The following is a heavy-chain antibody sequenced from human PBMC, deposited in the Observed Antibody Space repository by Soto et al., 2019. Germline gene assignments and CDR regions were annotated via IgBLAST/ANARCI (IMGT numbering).Heavy chain of an antibody. D-gene: IGHD1-26*01. CDR3: AKEGATRDFDY. CDR1: GFTFSNYG. CDR2: ISYDGSNK. J-gene: IGHJ4*02. Sequence: GGSLRLSCAASGFTFSNYGLHWVRQAPGKGLEWVAGISYDGSNKYYAESMQGRFTFSRDNSRNTLYLQMNSLRAEDTAVFYCAKEGATRDFDYWGQGTLVTVSS. V-gene: IGHV3-30*18.